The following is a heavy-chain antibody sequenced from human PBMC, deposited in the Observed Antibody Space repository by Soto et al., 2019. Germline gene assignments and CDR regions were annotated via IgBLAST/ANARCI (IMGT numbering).Heavy chain of an antibody. J-gene: IGHJ4*02. D-gene: IGHD1-26*01. CDR3: ARTVGAAYYFDF. CDR2: IYTSGST. CDR1: GDSMTKYY. Sequence: QVQLQESGPGLVKPSETLSLTCTVSGDSMTKYYWSWIRQPAGKGLEWFGRIYTSGSTNYNPSLKGRVTMAIDTSNNPFSLKLKSVTAADTAVYYCARTVGAAYYFDFWGQGALVTVSS. V-gene: IGHV4-4*07.